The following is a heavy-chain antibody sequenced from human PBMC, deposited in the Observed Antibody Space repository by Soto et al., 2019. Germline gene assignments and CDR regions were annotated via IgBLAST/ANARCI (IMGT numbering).Heavy chain of an antibody. D-gene: IGHD6-6*01. J-gene: IGHJ4*01. CDR3: AKDSIPYSSSYDLDH. V-gene: IGHV3-23*01. Sequence: EVQLLESGGGLVQPGGSLRLSCVASGFSFSGFAMSWVRQAPGKGLVWVSSITGTGVSIYYADSVRGRFTISRDNSKNTLYQQMSSLRAEDTARYYCAKDSIPYSSSYDLDHWGRGALVTVSS. CDR1: GFSFSGFA. CDR2: ITGTGVSI.